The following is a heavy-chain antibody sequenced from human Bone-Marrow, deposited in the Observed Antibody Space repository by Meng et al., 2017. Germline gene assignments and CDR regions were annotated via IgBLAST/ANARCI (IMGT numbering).Heavy chain of an antibody. J-gene: IGHJ3*02. Sequence: SGPTLVKPTQTFTLTCTFSGFSLSTSGMRVSWIRQPPGKALEWLARIDWDDDKFYSTSLKTRLTISKDTTKNQVVLTMTNMDPVDTATYYCARTRWELHDAFDIWGQGTMVTVSS. CDR3: ARTRWELHDAFDI. D-gene: IGHD1-26*01. CDR2: IDWDDDK. V-gene: IGHV2-70*04. CDR1: GFSLSTSGMR.